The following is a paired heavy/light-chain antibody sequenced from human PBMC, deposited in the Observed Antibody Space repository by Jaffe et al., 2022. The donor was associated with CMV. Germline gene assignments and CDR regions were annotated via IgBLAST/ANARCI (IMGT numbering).Heavy chain of an antibody. V-gene: IGHV3-48*03. CDR3: ARGDAKWDSSGSVLQFVTRFDY. Sequence: EVQLVESGGGLVQPGGSLRLSCAASGFTFSSYEMNWVRQAPGKGLEWVSYISSSGSTIYYADSVKGRFTISRDNAKNSLYLQMNSLRAEDTAVYYCARGDAKWDSSGSVLQFVTRFDYWGQGTLVTVSS. J-gene: IGHJ4*02. D-gene: IGHD3-22*01. CDR2: ISSSGSTI. CDR1: GFTFSSYE.
Light chain of an antibody. J-gene: IGKJ1*01. V-gene: IGKV1-39*01. CDR3: QQSYSTPSTWT. CDR1: QSISSY. CDR2: AAS. Sequence: DIQMTQSPSSLSASVGDRVTITCRASQSISSYLNWYQQKPGKAPKLLIYAASSLQSGVPSRFSGSGSGTDFTLTISSLQPEDFATYYCQQSYSTPSTWTFGQGTKVEIK.